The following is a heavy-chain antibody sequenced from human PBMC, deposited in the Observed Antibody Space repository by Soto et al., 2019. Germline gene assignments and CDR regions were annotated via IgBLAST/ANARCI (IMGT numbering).Heavy chain of an antibody. CDR2: IRSKANSYAT. Sequence: GGSRRLSCAASGFTFSGSARHWVRQASGKGLEWVGRIRSKANSYATAYAASVKGRFTISRDDSKNTAYLQMNSLKTEDTAVYYCTIDAIGDNWFDPWGQGTLVTVSS. CDR1: GFTFSGSA. D-gene: IGHD2-8*01. CDR3: TIDAIGDNWFDP. J-gene: IGHJ5*02. V-gene: IGHV3-73*01.